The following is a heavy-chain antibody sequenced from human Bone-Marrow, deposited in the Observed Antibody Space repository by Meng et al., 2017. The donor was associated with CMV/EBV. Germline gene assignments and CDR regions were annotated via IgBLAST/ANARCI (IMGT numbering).Heavy chain of an antibody. J-gene: IGHJ3*02. CDR1: GYTFTGYY. V-gene: IGHV1-46*01. D-gene: IGHD1-14*01. CDR3: ARDTVPDGAFDI. Sequence: QVQLVQSGAEVKKPGASVKVSCKASGYTFTGYYMHWVRQAPGQGLEWMGIINPSGGSTSYAQKFQGRVTMTRDTSTSTVYMELSSLRSEDTAVYYCARDTVPDGAFDIWGQGTMVTVSS. CDR2: INPSGGST.